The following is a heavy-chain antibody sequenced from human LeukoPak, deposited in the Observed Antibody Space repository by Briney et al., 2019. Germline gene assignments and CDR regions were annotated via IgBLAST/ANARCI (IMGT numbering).Heavy chain of an antibody. CDR1: GYTFTSYA. J-gene: IGHJ4*02. D-gene: IGHD5-18*01. Sequence: ASVKVSCKASGYTFTSYAMHWVRQAPGQRLEWMGWINAGSGNTKYSQKFQGRVTITRDTSASTAYMELSSLRSEDTAVYYCASGDTAIGFVEWGQGTLVTVSS. CDR2: INAGSGNT. CDR3: ASGDTAIGFVE. V-gene: IGHV1-3*01.